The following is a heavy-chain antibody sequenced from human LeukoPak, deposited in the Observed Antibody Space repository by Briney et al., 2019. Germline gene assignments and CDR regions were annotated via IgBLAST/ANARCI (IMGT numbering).Heavy chain of an antibody. CDR3: ARATRAARHFDY. CDR2: MYHSGST. Sequence: SETLSLTCTVSGYSISSGHYWGWIRQPPGKGLEWIGSMYHSGSTYYNPPLKSRVTISEDTSKNQFSLKLSSVTAADTAVYYCARATRAARHFDYWGQGTLVTVSS. CDR1: GYSISSGHY. V-gene: IGHV4-38-2*02. J-gene: IGHJ4*02. D-gene: IGHD6-6*01.